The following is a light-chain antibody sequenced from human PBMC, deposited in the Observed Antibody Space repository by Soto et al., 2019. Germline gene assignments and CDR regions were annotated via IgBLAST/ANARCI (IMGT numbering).Light chain of an antibody. Sequence: QSVLTQPASVSGSPGQSITISCTGTSSDVGAYNYVSWYQQHPGKAPKLMIYEVNYRPSGVSNRFSGSKSGITASLTISGLQAEDEADYYCSSYASISTAVFGTGTKLTVL. CDR1: SSDVGAYNY. J-gene: IGLJ1*01. CDR3: SSYASISTAV. CDR2: EVN. V-gene: IGLV2-14*01.